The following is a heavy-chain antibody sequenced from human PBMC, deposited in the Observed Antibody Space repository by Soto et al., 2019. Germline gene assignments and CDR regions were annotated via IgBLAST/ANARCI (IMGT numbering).Heavy chain of an antibody. J-gene: IGHJ3*02. CDR2: ISSSSSTI. V-gene: IGHV3-11*04. D-gene: IGHD3-22*01. CDR1: GFIFSDFY. Sequence: GGSLRLSCTGSGFIFSDFYMSWIRQAPGKGLEWVSYISSSSSTIYYADSVKGRFTISRDNAKNSLYLQMNSLRDEDTAVYYCGGDSSGYYYPDVFDIWGQGTMVTVSS. CDR3: GGDSSGYYYPDVFDI.